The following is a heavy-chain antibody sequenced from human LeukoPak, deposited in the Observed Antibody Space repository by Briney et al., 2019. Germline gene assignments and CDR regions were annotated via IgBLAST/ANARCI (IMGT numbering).Heavy chain of an antibody. CDR1: GFTFSSYS. CDR3: ARDDGIRTTDY. V-gene: IGHV3-21*04. D-gene: IGHD1-14*01. CDR2: ISSSSSYI. J-gene: IGHJ4*02. Sequence: GGSLRLSCAASGFTFSSYSMNWVRQAPGKGLEWVSSISSSSSYIYYADSVKGRFTISRDNAKNSLYLQMNNLGAEDTAVYYCARDDGIRTTDYWGQGTLVSVSS.